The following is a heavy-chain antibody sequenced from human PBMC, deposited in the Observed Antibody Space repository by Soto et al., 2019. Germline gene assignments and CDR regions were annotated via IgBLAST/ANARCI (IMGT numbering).Heavy chain of an antibody. Sequence: QVQLQESGPGLVKPSETLSLTCTVSGGSISSYYWSRIRQPPGKGLEWIGYIYYSGSTNYNPSLKSRVTISVDTSKNQFSLKLSSVTAADTAVYYCARNGVGATTRANYYYYGMDVWGQGTTVTVSS. V-gene: IGHV4-59*08. CDR2: IYYSGST. D-gene: IGHD1-26*01. CDR1: GGSISSYY. J-gene: IGHJ6*02. CDR3: ARNGVGATTRANYYYYGMDV.